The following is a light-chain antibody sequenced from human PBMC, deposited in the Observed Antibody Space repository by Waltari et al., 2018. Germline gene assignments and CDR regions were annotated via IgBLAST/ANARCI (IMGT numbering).Light chain of an antibody. CDR3: CSYAGSHTFVV. CDR2: EVS. V-gene: IGLV2-23*02. CDR1: SSDVGNYNL. Sequence: QSALTQPASVSGSPGQSITISCTGTSSDVGNYNLVSWYQQHPGKAPKLMIYEVSKRTSGVSNRVSGSKSGNTASLTISGLQAEDEADYYCCSYAGSHTFVVFGGGTKLTVL. J-gene: IGLJ2*01.